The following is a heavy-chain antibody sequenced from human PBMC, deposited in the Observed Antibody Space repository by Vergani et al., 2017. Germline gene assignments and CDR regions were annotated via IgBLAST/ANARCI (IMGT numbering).Heavy chain of an antibody. CDR1: GFTFSNLW. CDR2: IKYDGSKK. CDR3: VKEKIDLGSYFFDS. Sequence: EVQLVASGGGLVQRGGSLRLSCEASGFTFSNLWMTWVRQAPGKGLEWVANIKYDGSKKNYVDSVKGRFTISRDNAKNSLYLQMNNLRVEDTAIYYCVKEKIDLGSYFFDSWGHGILVTVSS. J-gene: IGHJ4*01. V-gene: IGHV3-7*03. D-gene: IGHD2/OR15-2a*01.